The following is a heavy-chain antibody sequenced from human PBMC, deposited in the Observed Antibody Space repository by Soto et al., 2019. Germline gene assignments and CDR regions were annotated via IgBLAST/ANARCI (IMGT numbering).Heavy chain of an antibody. CDR3: ARGLWIQDFPPEADDY. D-gene: IGHD5-18*01. CDR2: ISSSSSYI. Sequence: EVPLVESGGGLVKPGGSLRLSCAASGFTFSSYSMNWVRQAPGKGLEWVSSISSSSSYIYYADSVKGRFTISRDNAKNSLYLQMNSLRAEDTAVYYCARGLWIQDFPPEADDYWGQGTLVTVSS. CDR1: GFTFSSYS. J-gene: IGHJ4*02. V-gene: IGHV3-21*01.